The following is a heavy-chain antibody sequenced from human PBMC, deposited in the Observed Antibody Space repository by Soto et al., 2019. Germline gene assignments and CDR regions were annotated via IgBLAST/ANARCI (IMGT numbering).Heavy chain of an antibody. CDR2: SNSDGSSA. V-gene: IGHV3-74*01. CDR3: ASIAEQFD. J-gene: IGHJ4*02. CDR1: GFTFSSYW. Sequence: GGSLRLSCAASGFTFSSYWMHWVRQAPGKGLVWVSRSNSDGSSASYADYVKGRFTISRDNAKNTLYLQMNSLRAEDTAVYCCASIAEQFDWGQGTLVTVST.